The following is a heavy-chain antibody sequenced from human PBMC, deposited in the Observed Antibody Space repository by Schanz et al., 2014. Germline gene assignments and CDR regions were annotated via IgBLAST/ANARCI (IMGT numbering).Heavy chain of an antibody. Sequence: QVQLEESGGGVVQPGGSLRLSCVASGFSFSGFAVHWVRQAPGKGLEWVSVIYTSGSTYYADSVRGRFTFSRDNSKNTLYLQMNSLIAEDTAVYYCAKCIGWYGRCAFDIWGQGTMVTVSS. D-gene: IGHD6-19*01. V-gene: IGHV3-NL1*01. J-gene: IGHJ3*02. CDR3: AKCIGWYGRCAFDI. CDR1: GFSFSGFA. CDR2: IYTSGST.